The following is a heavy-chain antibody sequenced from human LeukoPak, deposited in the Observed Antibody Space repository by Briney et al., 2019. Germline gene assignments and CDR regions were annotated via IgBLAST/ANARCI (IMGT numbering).Heavy chain of an antibody. V-gene: IGHV4-59*02. Sequence: MSSETLSLTCTVSGGSVSDYYWSWIRQSPGKGLEWIGYIYYTGSTSYNPSLRSRVTMSADTSKNQFSLKLSSVTAADTAVYYCARDRYFDSSGYYQPLDYWGRGILVTVSS. D-gene: IGHD3-22*01. CDR1: GGSVSDYY. CDR2: IYYTGST. J-gene: IGHJ4*02. CDR3: ARDRYFDSSGYYQPLDY.